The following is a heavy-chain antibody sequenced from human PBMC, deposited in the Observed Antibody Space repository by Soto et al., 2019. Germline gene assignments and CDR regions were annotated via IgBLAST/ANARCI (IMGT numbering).Heavy chain of an antibody. CDR1: GYTFTSYY. CDR3: ARALPRAKAHCSSTSCYRDWFDP. V-gene: IGHV1-46*01. J-gene: IGHJ5*02. Sequence: ASVKVSCTASGYTFTSYYMHWVLQAPGQGLEWMGIINPSGGSTSYAQKFQGRVTMTRDTSTSTVYMELSTLRSEDTAVYYCARALPRAKAHCSSTSCYRDWFDPWGQGTLVTVSS. CDR2: INPSGGST. D-gene: IGHD2-2*01.